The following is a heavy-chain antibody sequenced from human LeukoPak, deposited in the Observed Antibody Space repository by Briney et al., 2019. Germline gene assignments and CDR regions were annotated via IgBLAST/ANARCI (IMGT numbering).Heavy chain of an antibody. J-gene: IGHJ3*02. CDR2: IYSGGST. V-gene: IGHV3-66*02. D-gene: IGHD6-19*01. CDR1: GFTVSSNY. CDR3: ARDGSGPDAFDI. Sequence: GGSLRLSCAASGFTVSSNYMSWVRQAPGEGLEWVSVIYSGGSTYYADSVKGRFTISRDNSKNTLYLQMNSLRAEDTAVYYCARDGSGPDAFDIWGQGTMVTVSS.